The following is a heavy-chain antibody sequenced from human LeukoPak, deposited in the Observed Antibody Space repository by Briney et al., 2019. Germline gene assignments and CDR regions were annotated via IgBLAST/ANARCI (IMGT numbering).Heavy chain of an antibody. V-gene: IGHV4-59*01. CDR2: IYYSGST. CDR1: GGSISSYY. D-gene: IGHD2-2*01. CDR3: ARVFTPDYYYYYMDV. Sequence: KASETLSLTCTVSGGSISSYYWSWIRQPPGKGLEWIGYIYYSGSTNYNPSLKSRVTISVDTSKNQFSLKLSSVTAADTAVYYCARVFTPDYYYYYMDVWGKGTTVTVSS. J-gene: IGHJ6*03.